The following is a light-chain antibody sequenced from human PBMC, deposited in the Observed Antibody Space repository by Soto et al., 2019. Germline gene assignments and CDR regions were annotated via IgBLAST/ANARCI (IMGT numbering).Light chain of an antibody. Sequence: DIQLTQSPSFLSASVGDRVTITCRASQGISSYLAWYQQKPGKAPKLLIYAASTLQSGVPSRFSGSGSGTDFTFTISSLQPEDIATYYCQQYENLPLTFGGGTKVDIK. V-gene: IGKV1-9*01. CDR3: QQYENLPLT. CDR1: QGISSY. J-gene: IGKJ4*01. CDR2: AAS.